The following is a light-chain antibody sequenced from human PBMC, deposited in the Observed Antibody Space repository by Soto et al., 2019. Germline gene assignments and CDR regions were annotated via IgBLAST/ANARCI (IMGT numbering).Light chain of an antibody. CDR2: GAS. V-gene: IGKV3-15*01. Sequence: VGMPQSPSTLSLTLGERATLSCKASQSVNSKLAWYQQKPGQAPRLLIYGASTRATGIPARFSGSGSGTEFTLTISSLQSGDFAVYYCQQYNNWPPITFGQGTRLEIK. CDR1: QSVNSK. CDR3: QQYNNWPPIT. J-gene: IGKJ5*01.